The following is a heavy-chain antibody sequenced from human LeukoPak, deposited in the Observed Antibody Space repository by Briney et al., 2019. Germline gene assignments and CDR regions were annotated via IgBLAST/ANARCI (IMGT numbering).Heavy chain of an antibody. CDR3: ARVVRGAFDY. CDR1: GYTFTYYY. Sequence: ASVKVSCKASGYTFTYYYMHWVRQAPGQGLEWMGIINPSSGSTSYAQKFQGRVTMTRDTSTSTVYMELSSLRSEDTAVYYCARVVRGAFDYWGQGTLVTVSS. CDR2: INPSSGST. V-gene: IGHV1-46*01. D-gene: IGHD3-10*01. J-gene: IGHJ4*02.